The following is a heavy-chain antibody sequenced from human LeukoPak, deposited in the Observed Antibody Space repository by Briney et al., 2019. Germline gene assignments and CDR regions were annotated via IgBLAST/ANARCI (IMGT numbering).Heavy chain of an antibody. CDR3: ARGTEDGLGYRHWLDAFDV. J-gene: IGHJ3*01. CDR1: GYTFITYA. CDR2: INTNTGNP. V-gene: IGHV7-4-1*02. Sequence: ASVKVSCKASGYTFITYAMIWVRQAPGQGLEWMGWINTNTGNPTYAQDFTGRFVFSLDTSVSTAYLQTSSLKAEDTAVYYCARGTEDGLGYRHWLDAFDVWGQGTMVTVSS. D-gene: IGHD3-10*01.